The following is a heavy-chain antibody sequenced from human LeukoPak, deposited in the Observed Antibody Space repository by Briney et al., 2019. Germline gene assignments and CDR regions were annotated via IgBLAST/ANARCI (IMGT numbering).Heavy chain of an antibody. Sequence: PGGSLRLSCAASGFSFSKYIMNWVRQAPGKGLEWVSYISSSSSTILYADSVQGRFTISRDNAKNSLHLQMNSLRAEDTAVYYCAGGFPGGVWGKGTTVTVSS. V-gene: IGHV3-48*01. CDR2: ISSSSSTI. CDR1: GFSFSKYI. J-gene: IGHJ6*04. D-gene: IGHD3-3*01. CDR3: AGGFPGGV.